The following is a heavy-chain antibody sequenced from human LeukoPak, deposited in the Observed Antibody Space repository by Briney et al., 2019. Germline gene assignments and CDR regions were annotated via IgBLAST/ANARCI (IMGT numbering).Heavy chain of an antibody. J-gene: IGHJ4*02. V-gene: IGHV3-23*01. CDR1: GFTFSSYA. D-gene: IGHD3-22*01. Sequence: HPGGSLRLSCAASGFTFSSYAMGWVRQAPGKGPELVSSISGSGGHTYFADSVKGRFTISRDNSKNTLDLQMNSLKVEDTAVYYCAKFRYHSNDNNYLDFNYWGQGTLVTVSS. CDR3: AKFRYHSNDNNYLDFNY. CDR2: ISGSGGHT.